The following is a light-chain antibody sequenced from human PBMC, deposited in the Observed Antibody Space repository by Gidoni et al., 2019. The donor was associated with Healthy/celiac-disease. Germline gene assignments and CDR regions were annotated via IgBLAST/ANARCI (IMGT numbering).Light chain of an antibody. J-gene: IGLJ2*01. CDR1: SSNIGNNA. CDR3: AAWDDSRNGQV. CDR2: YDD. V-gene: IGLV1-36*01. Sequence: QSVLTQPPSVSEAPRQRVTISCSGSSSNIGNNAVNWYQQLTGKAPKLLIYYDDLLPSGVSDRFSGSKSGTSAARAISGLQSEDEADYYCAAWDDSRNGQVFGGGTKLTVL.